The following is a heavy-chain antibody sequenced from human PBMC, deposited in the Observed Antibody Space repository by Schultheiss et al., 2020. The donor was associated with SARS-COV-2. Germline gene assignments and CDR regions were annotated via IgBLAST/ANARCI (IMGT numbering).Heavy chain of an antibody. Sequence: GESLKISCAASGFTFSSYAMSWVRQAPGKGLEWVSVIYSGGSTYYADSVKGRFTISRDNSKNTLYLQMNSLRAEDTAVYYCARARIAAYFDYWGQGTLVTVSS. CDR3: ARARIAAYFDY. D-gene: IGHD6-6*01. CDR1: GFTFSSYA. J-gene: IGHJ4*02. V-gene: IGHV3-66*02. CDR2: IYSGGST.